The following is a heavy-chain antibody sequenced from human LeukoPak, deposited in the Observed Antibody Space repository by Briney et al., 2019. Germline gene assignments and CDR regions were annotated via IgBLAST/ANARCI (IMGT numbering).Heavy chain of an antibody. CDR1: RFTFNTHA. CDR2: ITSSGRTP. D-gene: IGHD3-10*01. CDR3: AKDRPNFYETSGSYYKIKGDF. V-gene: IGHV3-23*01. J-gene: IGHJ4*02. Sequence: PGGSLRLSCEASRFTFNTHAMSWVRQAPGKGLEWVASITSSGRTPYYTDSVKGRFTISRDNSKNTLYLQMNSLRGEDTAVYYCAKDRPNFYETSGSYYKIKGDFWGQGSLVTVSS.